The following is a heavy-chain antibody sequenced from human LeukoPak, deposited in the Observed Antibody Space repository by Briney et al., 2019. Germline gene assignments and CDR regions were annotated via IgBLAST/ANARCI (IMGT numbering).Heavy chain of an antibody. J-gene: IGHJ4*02. V-gene: IGHV4-34*01. D-gene: IGHD3-22*01. Sequence: PSETLSLTCAVYGGSFSGYYWSWIRQPPGKGLEWIGEINHSGSTNYNPSLKSRVTISVDTSKNQFSLKLSSVTAADTAVYYRARATPWRTMIVNNRRRGIDYWGQGTLVTVSS. CDR3: ARATPWRTMIVNNRRRGIDY. CDR2: INHSGST. CDR1: GGSFSGYY.